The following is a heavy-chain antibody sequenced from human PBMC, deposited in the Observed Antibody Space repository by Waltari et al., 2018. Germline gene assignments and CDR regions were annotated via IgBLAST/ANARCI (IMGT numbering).Heavy chain of an antibody. Sequence: QVQLQESGPGLVKPSQTLSLTCTVSGGSISSGSYYWSWIRQPAGKGLEWIGRIYTSGSTNYSRSREGRLTISVDTSKNQFSLELSSVTAADTAVYYWAREISYEYVWGSYRSHAFDIWGQGTMVTVSS. D-gene: IGHD3-16*02. J-gene: IGHJ3*02. CDR3: AREISYEYVWGSYRSHAFDI. CDR2: IYTSGST. CDR1: GGSISSGSYY. V-gene: IGHV4-61*02.